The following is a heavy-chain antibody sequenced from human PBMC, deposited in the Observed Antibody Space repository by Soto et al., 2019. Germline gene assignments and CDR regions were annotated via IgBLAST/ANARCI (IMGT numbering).Heavy chain of an antibody. Sequence: QVQLQESGPGLVKPSETLSLTCTVSGGSISSYYWSWIRQPPGKGLEWIGYIYYSGSTNYNPSLTSRVNISVDTSKNQFSLKLSSVTAADTAVYYCARSYRRYCSGGSCYSYYYYYMDVWGKGTTVTVSS. CDR3: ARSYRRYCSGGSCYSYYYYYMDV. CDR1: GGSISSYY. CDR2: IYYSGST. D-gene: IGHD2-15*01. J-gene: IGHJ6*03. V-gene: IGHV4-59*01.